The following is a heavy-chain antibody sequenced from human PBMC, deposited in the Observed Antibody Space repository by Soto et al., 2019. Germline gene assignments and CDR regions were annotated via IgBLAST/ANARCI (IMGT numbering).Heavy chain of an antibody. Sequence: GSLRLSCAASGFTFSSYWMHWVRQAPGKGLVWVSRINSDGSSTSYADSVKGRFTVSRDRATNTVFLQMNSLRGDDSAIYYCARDRNDLSTGYSAXGGFYPWGQGTQV. D-gene: IGHD3-9*01. CDR3: ARDRNDLSTGYSAXGGFYP. V-gene: IGHV3-74*01. J-gene: IGHJ5*02. CDR2: INSDGSST. CDR1: GFTFSSYW.